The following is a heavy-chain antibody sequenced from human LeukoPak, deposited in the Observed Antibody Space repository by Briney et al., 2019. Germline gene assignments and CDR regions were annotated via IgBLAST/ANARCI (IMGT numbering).Heavy chain of an antibody. Sequence: GGSLRLSRAASGFTFSSYEMNWVRQAPGKGLEWVSYISSSGSTIYYADSVKGRFTISRDNAKNSLYLQMNSLRAEDTAVYYCAVGVHSSGYYGPDYWGQGTLVTVSS. J-gene: IGHJ4*02. CDR2: ISSSGSTI. CDR3: AVGVHSSGYYGPDY. V-gene: IGHV3-48*03. CDR1: GFTFSSYE. D-gene: IGHD3-22*01.